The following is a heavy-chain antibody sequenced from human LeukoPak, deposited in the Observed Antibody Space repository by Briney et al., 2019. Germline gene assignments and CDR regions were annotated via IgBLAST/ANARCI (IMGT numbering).Heavy chain of an antibody. J-gene: IGHJ5*02. CDR2: IYPDGINK. D-gene: IGHD3-3*01. CDR3: AKDWSGNYNWSDP. Sequence: GGSLRLSCAASGFTVSDYYMNWVRQAPGKGLEWVACIYPDGINKDYADSVKGRFIISRDNSKNTLYLQMNSLRAEDTAVYYCAKDWSGNYNWSDPWGQGTLVTVSS. V-gene: IGHV3-30*02. CDR1: GFTVSDYY.